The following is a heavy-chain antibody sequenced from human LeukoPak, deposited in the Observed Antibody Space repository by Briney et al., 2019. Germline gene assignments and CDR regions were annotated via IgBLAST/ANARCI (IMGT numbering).Heavy chain of an antibody. V-gene: IGHV3-30-3*01. J-gene: IGHJ3*01. CDR1: GFTCSNYA. CDR3: ATRKSGAFDF. Sequence: GRPLRISCAASGFTCSNYAVHWVRQAPAKGLEWVALISDDGSNKYYTDSVKGRFTISRDNSKNTLYLQMDSLRPEDTAVYYCATRKSGAFDFWGQGTMVIVS. CDR2: ISDDGSNK.